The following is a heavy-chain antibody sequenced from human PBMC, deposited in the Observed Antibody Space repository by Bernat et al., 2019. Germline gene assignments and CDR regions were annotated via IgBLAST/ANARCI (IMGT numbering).Heavy chain of an antibody. CDR3: AKTGYSSNSDAFDI. CDR1: GFTFSSYG. CDR2: IWYDGSNK. Sequence: QVQLVESGGGVVQPGRSLRLSCAASGFTFSSYGMHWVRQAPGKGLEWVAVIWYDGSNKYYADSVKGQFTISRDNSKNTLYLQMNSLRAEDTAVYYCAKTGYSSNSDAFDIWGQGTMVTVSS. J-gene: IGHJ3*02. V-gene: IGHV3-33*06. D-gene: IGHD6-13*01.